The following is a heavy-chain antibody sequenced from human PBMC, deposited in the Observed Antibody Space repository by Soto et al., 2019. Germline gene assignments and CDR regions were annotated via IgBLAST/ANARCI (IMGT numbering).Heavy chain of an antibody. CDR3: AHRDWEGCGRTNCYFALDY. J-gene: IGHJ4*02. D-gene: IGHD2-2*01. Sequence: EVQLLESGGGLVQPGGSLRLSCAASGFTFSSYAMSWVRQAPGKGLEWVSGISRSGGSTYYANSVKGRFTVSRDNSKNSLFLQMNSLRAEDTAVYYCAHRDWEGCGRTNCYFALDYWGQGTLVTVSS. V-gene: IGHV3-23*01. CDR2: ISRSGGST. CDR1: GFTFSSYA.